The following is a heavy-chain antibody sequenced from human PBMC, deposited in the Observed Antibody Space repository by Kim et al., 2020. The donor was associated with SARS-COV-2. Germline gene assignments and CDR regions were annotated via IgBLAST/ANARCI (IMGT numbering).Heavy chain of an antibody. D-gene: IGHD4-17*01. CDR1: GGTFSSYA. CDR2: IIPIFGTA. J-gene: IGHJ4*02. CDR3: ARGPHYGAKKEFTDY. V-gene: IGHV1-69*13. Sequence: SVKVSCKASGGTFSSYAISWVRQAPGQGLEWMGGIIPIFGTANYAQKFQGRVTITADESTSTAYMELSSLRSEDTAVYYCARGPHYGAKKEFTDYWGQGTLVTVSS.